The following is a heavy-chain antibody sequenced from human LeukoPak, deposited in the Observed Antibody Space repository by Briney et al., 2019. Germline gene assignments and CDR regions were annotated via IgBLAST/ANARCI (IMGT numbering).Heavy chain of an antibody. CDR2: IYTSGST. CDR1: GVSISSYY. V-gene: IGHV4-4*07. CDR3: ARDTYYYGSGSLRFDY. J-gene: IGHJ4*01. Sequence: SDTLSLTCTVSGVSISSYYWSWIRQPPGKGLEWIGRIYTSGSTNYNPALKSRVTMSVDTSKNKFSLKLSSVTAADTAVYYCARDTYYYGSGSLRFDYWGQGTLVTVSS. D-gene: IGHD3-10*01.